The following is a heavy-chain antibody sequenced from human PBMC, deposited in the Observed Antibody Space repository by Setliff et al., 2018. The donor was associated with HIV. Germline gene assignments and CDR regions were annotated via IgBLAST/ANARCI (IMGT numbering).Heavy chain of an antibody. J-gene: IGHJ4*02. Sequence: SVKVSCKGSGDTFTSFAINWVRQAPGQGLEWLGRIIPVFGTANYAQKFQARVTITVDKSTNTAYIALSSLRHDDTAIYYCARGIAATLDYWGQGTLVTVSS. CDR2: IIPVFGTA. D-gene: IGHD6-13*01. CDR3: ARGIAATLDY. CDR1: GDTFTSFA. V-gene: IGHV1-69*06.